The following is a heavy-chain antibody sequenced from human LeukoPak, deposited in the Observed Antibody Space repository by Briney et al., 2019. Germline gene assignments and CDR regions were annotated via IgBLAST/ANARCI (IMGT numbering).Heavy chain of an antibody. Sequence: ASVKVSCKVSGYTLTELSMHWVRQAPGKGLGWMGGFDPEDSETIYAQKFQGRVTMTEDTSTDTAYMELSSLRSEDTAVYYCATPRYYDYVWGSRESLSLYYWGQGTLVTVSS. D-gene: IGHD3-16*01. J-gene: IGHJ4*02. CDR1: GYTLTELS. V-gene: IGHV1-24*01. CDR2: FDPEDSET. CDR3: ATPRYYDYVWGSRESLSLYY.